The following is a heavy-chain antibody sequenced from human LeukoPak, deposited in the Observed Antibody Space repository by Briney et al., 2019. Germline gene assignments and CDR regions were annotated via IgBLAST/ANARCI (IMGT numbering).Heavy chain of an antibody. CDR2: ISYDGSNK. V-gene: IGHV3-30-3*01. Sequence: GGSLRLSCAASGFTFSSYAMHWVRQAPGKRLEWVAVISYDGSNKYYADSVKGRFTISRDNSKNTLYLQMNSLRAEDTAVYYCARGPGVVVINAFDIWGQGTMVTVSS. D-gene: IGHD3-22*01. CDR1: GFTFSSYA. CDR3: ARGPGVVVINAFDI. J-gene: IGHJ3*02.